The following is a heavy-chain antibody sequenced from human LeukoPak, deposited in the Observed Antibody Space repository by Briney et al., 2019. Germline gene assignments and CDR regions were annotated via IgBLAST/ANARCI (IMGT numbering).Heavy chain of an antibody. CDR3: AKDLQFGIVGTS. Sequence: GGSLRLSCAASGFNFYNYGMSWVRQAPGKGLDWVSTISASGDRTYYADSVRSRSTISRDDSKNTLYLQLNSLRAEDTALYYCAKDLQFGIVGTSGGQGTLVTVSS. CDR1: GFNFYNYG. D-gene: IGHD1-26*01. V-gene: IGHV3-23*01. J-gene: IGHJ4*02. CDR2: ISASGDRT.